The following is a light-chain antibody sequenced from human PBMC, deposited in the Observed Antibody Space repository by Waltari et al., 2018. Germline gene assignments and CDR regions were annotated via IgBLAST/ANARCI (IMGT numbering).Light chain of an antibody. CDR2: AAS. J-gene: IGKJ1*01. CDR1: QTITNY. V-gene: IGKV1-39*01. CDR3: QQSYSTPWT. Sequence: DIQMTQSPSSLSASVGDRVTITCRASQTITNYINWYQQKSGKAPKLLIYAASSLQSGVPSRFSGSGSGTDFTLTITSLQPEDFATYHCQQSYSTPWTFGKGTKVEIK.